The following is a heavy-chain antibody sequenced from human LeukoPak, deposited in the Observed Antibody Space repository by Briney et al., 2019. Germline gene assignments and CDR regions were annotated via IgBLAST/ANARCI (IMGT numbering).Heavy chain of an antibody. Sequence: SCKASGFSFSSYSMNWVRQAPGKGLEWVSSISSGSGHIYYADSVKGRFTISRDNAENALYLQMNSLRAEDTAVYYCARVNSGYDYARNYYGMDVWGQGTTVTVSS. CDR3: ARVNSGYDYARNYYGMDV. CDR1: GFSFSSYS. V-gene: IGHV3-21*04. J-gene: IGHJ6*02. CDR2: ISSGSGHI. D-gene: IGHD5-12*01.